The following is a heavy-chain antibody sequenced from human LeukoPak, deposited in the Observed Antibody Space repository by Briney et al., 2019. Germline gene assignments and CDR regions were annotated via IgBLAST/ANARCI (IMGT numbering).Heavy chain of an antibody. CDR3: ARMPQQLVIYFFDY. CDR2: ISYDGSNK. D-gene: IGHD6-13*01. CDR1: GFTFSSYA. J-gene: IGHJ4*02. V-gene: IGHV3-30-3*01. Sequence: GGSLRRSCAASGFTFSSYAMHWVRQAPGKGLEWVAVISYDGSNKYYADSVKGRFTISRDNAKNSLYLQMNSLRAEDTAVYYCARMPQQLVIYFFDYWGQGTLVTVSS.